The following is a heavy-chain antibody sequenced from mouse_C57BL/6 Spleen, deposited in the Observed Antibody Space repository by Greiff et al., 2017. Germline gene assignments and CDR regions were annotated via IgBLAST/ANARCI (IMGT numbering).Heavy chain of an antibody. CDR2: IRNKANGYTT. V-gene: IGHV7-3*01. CDR1: GFTFTGYY. Sequence: EVQLVESGGGLVQPGGSLSLSCAASGFTFTGYYMSWVRQPPGKALEWLGFIRNKANGYTTEYSASVKGRFTISRDNSQSILYLQMNALRAEDSATYYCARYLVAPFAYWGQGTLVTVSA. J-gene: IGHJ3*01. D-gene: IGHD1-1*02. CDR3: ARYLVAPFAY.